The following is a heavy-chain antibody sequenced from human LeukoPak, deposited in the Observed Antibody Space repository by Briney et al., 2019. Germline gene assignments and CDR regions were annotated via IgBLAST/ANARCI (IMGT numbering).Heavy chain of an antibody. D-gene: IGHD3-9*01. CDR1: GFTFSSYA. V-gene: IGHV3-23*01. Sequence: GGSLRLSCAASGFTFSSYAMSWVGQAPGKGLEWVSAISGSGGSTYYADSVKGRFTISRDNSKNTLYLQMNSLRAEDTAVYYCAKGSPDILTGYPLDYYYYGMDVWGQGTTVTVSS. J-gene: IGHJ6*02. CDR2: ISGSGGST. CDR3: AKGSPDILTGYPLDYYYYGMDV.